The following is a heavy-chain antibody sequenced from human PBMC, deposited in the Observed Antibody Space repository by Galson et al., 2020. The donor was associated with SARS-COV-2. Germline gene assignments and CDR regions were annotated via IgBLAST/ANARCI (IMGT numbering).Heavy chain of an antibody. CDR3: AKDGVVPAATTEKPFDY. CDR2: ISGSGGST. CDR1: GFTFSSYA. Sequence: GGSLRLSCAASGFTFSSYAMSWVRQAPGKGLEWVSAISGSGGSTYYADSVKGRFTISRDNSKNTLYLQMNSLRAEDTAVYYCAKDGVVPAATTEKPFDYWGQGTLVTVSS. J-gene: IGHJ4*02. D-gene: IGHD2-2*01. V-gene: IGHV3-23*01.